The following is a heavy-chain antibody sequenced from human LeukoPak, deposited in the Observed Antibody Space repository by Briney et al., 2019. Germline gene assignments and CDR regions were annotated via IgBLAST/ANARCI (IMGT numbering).Heavy chain of an antibody. V-gene: IGHV3-23*01. CDR1: GFTFSSYA. Sequence: GVSLRLSSAASGFTFSSYAMSWVRQAPGKGLEWVTPISGSGGSTYYADSVKGRFTISRDNSKNTLYLQMNSLRAEDTAVYYCAKDSDYGDPDYWGQGTLVTVSS. J-gene: IGHJ4*02. CDR3: AKDSDYGDPDY. CDR2: ISGSGGST. D-gene: IGHD4-17*01.